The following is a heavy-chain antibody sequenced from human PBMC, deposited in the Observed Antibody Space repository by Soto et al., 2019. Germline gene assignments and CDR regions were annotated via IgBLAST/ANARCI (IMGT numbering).Heavy chain of an antibody. D-gene: IGHD2-15*01. CDR1: GFTFNNYA. Sequence: GGSLRLSCAASGFTFNNYAMIWVRQAPGKGLEWVSGISGSGGNTYYADSVKGRFTISRDNSKNTLNLQMNSLRAEDTAVYHCAKGGGYCSGGNCYSLYYHYYMDVWGKGTTVTVSS. V-gene: IGHV3-23*01. CDR2: ISGSGGNT. CDR3: AKGGGYCSGGNCYSLYYHYYMDV. J-gene: IGHJ6*03.